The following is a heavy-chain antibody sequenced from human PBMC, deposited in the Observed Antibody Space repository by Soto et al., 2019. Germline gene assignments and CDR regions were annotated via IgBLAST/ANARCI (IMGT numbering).Heavy chain of an antibody. CDR1: GDTFSFYT. V-gene: IGHV1-69*02. D-gene: IGHD3-10*01. CDR2: VNPIVSMS. Sequence: QVQLVQSGAEVRKPGSSVKVSCKASGDTFSFYTINWVRQAPGLGLEWMGRVNPIVSMSNYAQKFQGRVTITAAKSTTTAYMLLRSLRSEDTAIYYCAASYGSGYRAFDYWGQGALVTVSS. J-gene: IGHJ4*02. CDR3: AASYGSGYRAFDY.